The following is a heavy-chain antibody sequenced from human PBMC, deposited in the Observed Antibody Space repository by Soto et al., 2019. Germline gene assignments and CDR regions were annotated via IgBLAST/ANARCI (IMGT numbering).Heavy chain of an antibody. V-gene: IGHV3-23*01. Sequence: EVQLLESGGGLVQPGGSLRLSCAASGFTFSSYAMSWVRQAPGKGLEWVSAISGSGGSTYYADSVKGRFTISRDNSKNTLYLQMNSLRAEDPAVYYCAKDRGITMVRGVTHSYWYFDLWGRGTLVTVSS. J-gene: IGHJ2*01. CDR2: ISGSGGST. CDR1: GFTFSSYA. CDR3: AKDRGITMVRGVTHSYWYFDL. D-gene: IGHD3-10*01.